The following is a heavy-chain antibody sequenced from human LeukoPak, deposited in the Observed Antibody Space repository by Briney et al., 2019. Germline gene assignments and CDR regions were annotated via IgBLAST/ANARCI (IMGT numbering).Heavy chain of an antibody. CDR2: IIPILGTA. Sequence: SVKVSCKASGGTFSSYAISWVRQAPGQGLEWMGRIIPILGTANYAQKFQGRVTITADKSTSTAYMELSSLRSEDTAVYYCARDTYYYDSSGYYLENWGQGTLVTVSS. V-gene: IGHV1-69*04. D-gene: IGHD3-22*01. J-gene: IGHJ4*02. CDR1: GGTFSSYA. CDR3: ARDTYYYDSSGYYLEN.